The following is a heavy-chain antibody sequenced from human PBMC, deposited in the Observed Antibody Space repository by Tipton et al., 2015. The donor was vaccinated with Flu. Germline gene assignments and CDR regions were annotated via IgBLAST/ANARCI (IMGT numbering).Heavy chain of an antibody. CDR1: GDSISSDYY. CDR2: VSRTGST. CDR3: ARATNPDIAAAGYFFDY. J-gene: IGHJ4*02. V-gene: IGHV4-38-2*01. Sequence: TLSLTCAVSGDSISSDYYWGWIRQFPGKGLEWIGTVSRTGSTIYNPSLKSRVTLSIDTSKNQFSLKLGSVTAADTAVYYCARATNPDIAAAGYFFDYWGQGTQVTVSS. D-gene: IGHD6-13*01.